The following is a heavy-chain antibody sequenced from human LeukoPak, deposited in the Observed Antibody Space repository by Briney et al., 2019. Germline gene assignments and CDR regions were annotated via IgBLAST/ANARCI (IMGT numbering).Heavy chain of an antibody. CDR2: IYYSGST. CDR3: AREPLTWFDP. J-gene: IGHJ5*02. V-gene: IGHV4-39*07. CDR1: GGSISSSSYY. Sequence: SETLSLTCTVSGGSISSSSYYWGWIRQPPGKGLERIGSIYYSGSTYYNPSLKSRVTISVDTSKNQFSLKLSSVTAADTAVYYCAREPLTWFDPWGQGTLVTVSS.